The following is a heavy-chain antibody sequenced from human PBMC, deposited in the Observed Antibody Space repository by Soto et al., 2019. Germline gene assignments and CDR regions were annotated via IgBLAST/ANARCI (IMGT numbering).Heavy chain of an antibody. CDR1: GYSYTRCD. D-gene: IGHD6-13*01. CDR2: MNPNSGNT. CDR3: ATSKYSSSWPTYYFDY. Sequence: GASVKDSCKDSGYSYTRCDIHWVRQATGQGLEWMGWMNPNSGNTGYAQKFQGRVTMTRNTSISTAYMELSSLRSEDTAVYYCATSKYSSSWPTYYFDYWGQGTLVTVSS. J-gene: IGHJ4*02. V-gene: IGHV1-8*01.